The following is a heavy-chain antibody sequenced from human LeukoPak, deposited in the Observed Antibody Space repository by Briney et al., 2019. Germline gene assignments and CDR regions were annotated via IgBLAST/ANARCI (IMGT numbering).Heavy chain of an antibody. CDR2: IKEDGSEK. V-gene: IGHV3-7*01. D-gene: IGHD1-26*01. CDR3: ARDKRVGPTLFDY. J-gene: IGHJ4*02. Sequence: PGGSLRLSCVASGFTFCSYWMSWVRQAPGKGLEWVANIKEDGSEKYYMDSVKGRFTISRDNAKNSLYLQMSSLGAEDTAVYYCARDKRVGPTLFDYWGQGTVVTVSS. CDR1: GFTFCSYW.